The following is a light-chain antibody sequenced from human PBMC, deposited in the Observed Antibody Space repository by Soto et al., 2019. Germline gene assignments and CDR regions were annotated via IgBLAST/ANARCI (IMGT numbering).Light chain of an antibody. V-gene: IGLV2-14*03. J-gene: IGLJ1*01. Sequence: QSALTQPASVSGSPGQSITISCTGTSSDVGGYNYVSWYQHHPGKAPKLMIYDVSNRPSGVSNRFSGSKSGNTACLTISGLQPEDEADDYCSSYTTTNTRQIVFGTGTKVTVL. CDR1: SSDVGGYNY. CDR3: SSYTTTNTRQIV. CDR2: DVS.